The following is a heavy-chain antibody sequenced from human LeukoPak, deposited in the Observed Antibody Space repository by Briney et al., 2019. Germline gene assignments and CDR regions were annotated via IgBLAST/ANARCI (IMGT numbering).Heavy chain of an antibody. CDR1: GFTFSSYG. J-gene: IGHJ5*02. CDR3: AKDPAYDRESNWFDP. CDR2: ISGSGGST. D-gene: IGHD3-22*01. Sequence: TGGTLRLSCAASGFTFSSYGMSWVRQAPGKGLEWVSAISGSGGSTYYADSVKGRFTISRDNSRNTLYLQMNSLRAEDTAVYYCAKDPAYDRESNWFDPWGQGTLVTVSS. V-gene: IGHV3-23*01.